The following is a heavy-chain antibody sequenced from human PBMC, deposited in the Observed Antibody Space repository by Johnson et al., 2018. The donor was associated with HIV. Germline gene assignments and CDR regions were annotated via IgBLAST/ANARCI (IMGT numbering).Heavy chain of an antibody. D-gene: IGHD5-12*01. CDR2: IGTTGDT. CDR3: AKDKGSGYDGCDAFDI. J-gene: IGHJ3*02. CDR1: GFTFSSYD. Sequence: VQLVESGGGLVQPGGSLRLSCAASGFTFSSYDMYWVRQTTGKGLEWVSGIGTTGDTYYPGSVKGRFTISRDNAKNSLYLQMNSLRTEDTAFYYCAKDKGSGYDGCDAFDIWGQGTMVTVSS. V-gene: IGHV3-13*01.